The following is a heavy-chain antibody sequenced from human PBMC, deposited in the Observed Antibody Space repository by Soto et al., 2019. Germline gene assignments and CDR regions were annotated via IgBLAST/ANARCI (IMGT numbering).Heavy chain of an antibody. CDR3: ARAQSRSWNWFDP. V-gene: IGHV4-31*03. CDR2: IYYSGST. J-gene: IGHJ5*02. CDR1: GDSISSGGYY. D-gene: IGHD6-13*01. Sequence: QVQLQESGPGLVKPSQTLSLTCTVSGDSISSGGYYWSWIRQHPGKGLECIGYIYYSGSTYYNPSLKRRITKSVDTSKNQFFLRLKSVTAADTAVYYCARAQSRSWNWFDPWGQGTLVTVSS.